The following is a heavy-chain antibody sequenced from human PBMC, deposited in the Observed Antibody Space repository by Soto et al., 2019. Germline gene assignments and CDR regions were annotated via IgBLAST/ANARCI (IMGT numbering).Heavy chain of an antibody. V-gene: IGHV4-30-2*01. CDR1: GGSISSGGYS. D-gene: IGHD2-8*01. J-gene: IGHJ5*02. CDR3: ARWWMYAPRFDP. CDR2: IYHSGST. Sequence: QLQLQESGSGLVKPSQTLSLTCAVSGGSISSGGYSWSCIRQPPGKGLEWIGYIYHSGSTYYNPSLKSRVTISVDRSKNQFSLQLSSVTAADTAVYYCARWWMYAPRFDPWGHGTLVTVSS.